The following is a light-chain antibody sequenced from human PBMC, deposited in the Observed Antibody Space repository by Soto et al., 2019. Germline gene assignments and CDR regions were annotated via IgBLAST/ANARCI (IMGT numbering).Light chain of an antibody. CDR3: QQYTDWPPWT. J-gene: IGKJ1*01. CDR2: GAS. V-gene: IGKV3-15*01. Sequence: EIIMTQSPATLSVSPGERATLSCRASQSVNNDLAWYQQKPGQAPRLLIYGASTRATGIPARFSGSGSGTEFTLTISSLQSEDFAVYYCQQYTDWPPWTFGQGTKVEIK. CDR1: QSVNND.